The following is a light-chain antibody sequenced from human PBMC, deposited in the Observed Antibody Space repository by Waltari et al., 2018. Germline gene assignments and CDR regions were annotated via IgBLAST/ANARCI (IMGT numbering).Light chain of an antibody. V-gene: IGLV1-40*01. J-gene: IGLJ3*02. Sequence: QSVLAQPPSVSGAPGQRVTIPCSGSRPNIGAGLDVHWYQHLPGTAPKLLIYGNSNRPSGVPDRFSGSKSGTSASLAITGLQAEDEADYYCQSYDSSLSGSVFGGGTKLTVL. CDR1: RPNIGAGLD. CDR2: GNS. CDR3: QSYDSSLSGSV.